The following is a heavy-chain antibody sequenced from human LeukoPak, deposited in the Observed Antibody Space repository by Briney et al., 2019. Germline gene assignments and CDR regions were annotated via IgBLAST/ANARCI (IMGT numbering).Heavy chain of an antibody. V-gene: IGHV3-30*18. CDR3: AKDSYSNYGIIDY. CDR2: ISYDGSNK. D-gene: IGHD4-11*01. Sequence: GGSLRLSCAASGFTFSSYWMSWVRQAPGKGLEWVAVISYDGSNKYYADSVKGRFTISRDNSKNTLYLQMNSLRAEDTAVYYCAKDSYSNYGIIDYWGQGTLVTVSS. CDR1: GFTFSSYW. J-gene: IGHJ4*02.